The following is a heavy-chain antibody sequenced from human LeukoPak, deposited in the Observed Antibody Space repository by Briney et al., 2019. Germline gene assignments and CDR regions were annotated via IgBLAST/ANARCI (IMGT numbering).Heavy chain of an antibody. Sequence: SETLSLTWSVDTVNHYHWNWVRQSAGTDLEWIGRVHTTSGNTFANPSLWGRVTVSIDTTKNEFLLQLTSMTAADTAVYHCARELRNIGEYYFDYWGQGVPVTVSS. D-gene: IGHD1-14*01. CDR2: VHTTSGNT. J-gene: IGHJ4*02. V-gene: IGHV4-4*07. CDR3: ARELRNIGEYYFDY. CDR1: TVNHYH.